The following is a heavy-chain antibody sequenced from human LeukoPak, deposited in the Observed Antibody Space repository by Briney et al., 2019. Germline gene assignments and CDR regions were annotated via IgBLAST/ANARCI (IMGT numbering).Heavy chain of an antibody. CDR1: GGTFSSYA. Sequence: ASVKVSRKASGGTFSSYAISWVRQAPGQGLEWMGRIIPIFGTANYAQKFQGRVTITTDESTSTAYMELSSLRSEDTAVYYCATDTSIFGVVIIKGGYYFDYWGQGTLVTVSS. J-gene: IGHJ4*02. CDR2: IIPIFGTA. V-gene: IGHV1-69*05. CDR3: ATDTSIFGVVIIKGGYYFDY. D-gene: IGHD3-3*01.